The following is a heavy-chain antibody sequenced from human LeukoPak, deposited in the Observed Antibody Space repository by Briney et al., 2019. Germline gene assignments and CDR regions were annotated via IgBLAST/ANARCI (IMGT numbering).Heavy chain of an antibody. V-gene: IGHV1-69*13. D-gene: IGHD2-2*01. CDR3: ARVRHRYCSSTSCYHWFDP. J-gene: IGHJ5*02. CDR2: IIPIFGTA. Sequence: ASVKVSCKASGGTFSSYAISWVRQAPGQGLEWMGGIIPIFGTANYAQKFQGRVTITADESTSTAYMELSSLKSEDTAVYYCARVRHRYCSSTSCYHWFDPWGQGTLVTVSS. CDR1: GGTFSSYA.